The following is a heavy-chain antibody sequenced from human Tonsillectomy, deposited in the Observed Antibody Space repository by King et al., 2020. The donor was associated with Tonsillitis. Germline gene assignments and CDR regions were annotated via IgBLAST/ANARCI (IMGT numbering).Heavy chain of an antibody. CDR2: IKKDGSQK. D-gene: IGHD3-22*01. J-gene: IGHJ3*02. V-gene: IGHV3-7*03. Sequence: VQLVESGGGLVQPGGSLRLSCAASGFTFGSFWMTWVRQAPGKGLEWVANIKKDGSQKYYVDSVKGRFTISRDNAKNSLYLQMDSLRAEDTAVYYCARDLTPFDSDIYYDAFDIWGQGTMVTVSS. CDR1: GFTFGSFW. CDR3: ARDLTPFDSDIYYDAFDI.